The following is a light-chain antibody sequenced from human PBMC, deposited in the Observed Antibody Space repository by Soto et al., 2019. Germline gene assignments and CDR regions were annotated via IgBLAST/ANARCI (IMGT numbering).Light chain of an antibody. J-gene: IGLJ1*01. V-gene: IGLV2-14*01. CDR2: EVS. CDR1: SSDVGGYNY. CDR3: SSYTSSSTLYV. Sequence: QSVLTQPASVSGSPGQSITISCTGTSSDVGGYNYVSWYQQHPGKAPKLIIYEVSNRPPGVSNRFSGSKSGDTASLTISGLHAEDEADYYCSSYTSSSTLYVFGTGTKLTVL.